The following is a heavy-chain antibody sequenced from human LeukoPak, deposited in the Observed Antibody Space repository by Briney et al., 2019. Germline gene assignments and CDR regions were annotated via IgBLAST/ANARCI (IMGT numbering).Heavy chain of an antibody. Sequence: PGGSLRLSCAASGFTFSSYSMNWVRQAPGKGLEWVSSISSSSSYIYYADSVKGRFTISRDNAKNSLYLQMNSLRAEDTAVYYCARGALLRFLEWSPDDNAFDIWGQGTMVTVSS. D-gene: IGHD3-3*01. J-gene: IGHJ3*02. CDR1: GFTFSSYS. CDR3: ARGALLRFLEWSPDDNAFDI. V-gene: IGHV3-21*01. CDR2: ISSSSSYI.